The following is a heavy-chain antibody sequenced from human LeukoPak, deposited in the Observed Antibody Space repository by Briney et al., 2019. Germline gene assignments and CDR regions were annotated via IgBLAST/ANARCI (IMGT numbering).Heavy chain of an antibody. V-gene: IGHV3-49*04. CDR3: WSSGYYFDY. CDR2: IRSKTYGGTT. Sequence: GGSLRLSCTASGFTFGDYAMSWVRQAPGKGLEWVGFIRSKTYGGTTEYAASVKGRFTISRDDSKSIAYLQMNSLKTEDTAVYYCWSSGYYFDYWGQGTLVTVSS. CDR1: GFTFGDYA. D-gene: IGHD3-22*01. J-gene: IGHJ4*02.